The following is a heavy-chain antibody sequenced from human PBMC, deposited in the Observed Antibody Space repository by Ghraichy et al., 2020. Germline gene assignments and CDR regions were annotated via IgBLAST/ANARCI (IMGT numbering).Heavy chain of an antibody. Sequence: SETLSLTCAVYGGSFSGHYWSWIRQPPGKGLEWIGEINHSGSTNYNPSLKSRVTISVDTSKNQFSLKLSSVTAADTAVYYCARGGGSSQLPKTQYFDYWGQGTLVTVSS. CDR2: INHSGST. D-gene: IGHD6-13*01. J-gene: IGHJ4*02. CDR3: ARGGGSSQLPKTQYFDY. V-gene: IGHV4-34*01. CDR1: GGSFSGHY.